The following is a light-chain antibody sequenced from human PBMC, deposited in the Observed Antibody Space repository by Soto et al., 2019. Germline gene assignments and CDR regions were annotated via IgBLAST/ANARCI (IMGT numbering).Light chain of an antibody. V-gene: IGLV6-57*03. J-gene: IGLJ3*02. CDR3: QSYDSSNLWV. CDR1: SGSSASNY. CDR2: EDN. Sequence: NFLLTQPHSVSESPGKTVTISCTRSSGSSASNYVQWYQQRPGSAPTTVIYEDNQRPSGVPDRFSGSIDSSSNSAPLTISGLKTEDEADYYCQSYDSSNLWVFGGGTKLTVL.